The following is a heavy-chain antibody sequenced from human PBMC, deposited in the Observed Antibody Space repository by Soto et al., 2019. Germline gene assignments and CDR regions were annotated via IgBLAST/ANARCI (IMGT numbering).Heavy chain of an antibody. J-gene: IGHJ6*04. Sequence: SETLSLTCAVYGGSFSGYYWSWIRQPPGKGLEWIGEINHSGSTNYNPSLKSRVTISVDTSKNQFSLKLSSVTAADTAVYYCARDQVSDIDYYYYVMDVWGKGTTVTVSS. V-gene: IGHV4-34*01. CDR3: ARDQVSDIDYYYYVMDV. CDR2: INHSGST. D-gene: IGHD1-26*01. CDR1: GGSFSGYY.